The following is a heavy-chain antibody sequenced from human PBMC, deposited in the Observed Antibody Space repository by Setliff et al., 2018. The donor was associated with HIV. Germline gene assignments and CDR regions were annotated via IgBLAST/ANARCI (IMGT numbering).Heavy chain of an antibody. V-gene: IGHV5-51*01. Sequence: GESLKISCKGSGYTFTTYWNGWVRQMPGKGLEWMGITYPGDSDIKYSQSSQGHVTISADRSISTAYLQWRSLKASDTAMYYCVRIYKLLTGADGSYFDYWGQGTLVTVSS. D-gene: IGHD3-9*01. CDR2: TYPGDSDI. CDR1: GYTFTTYW. J-gene: IGHJ4*02. CDR3: VRIYKLLTGADGSYFDY.